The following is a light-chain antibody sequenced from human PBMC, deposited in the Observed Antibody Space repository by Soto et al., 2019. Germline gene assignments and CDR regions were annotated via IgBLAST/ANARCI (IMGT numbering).Light chain of an antibody. CDR1: QNISSY. CDR3: QQRSHWPRT. CDR2: DVS. J-gene: IGKJ1*01. V-gene: IGKV3-11*01. Sequence: IVVRQSLATLSLSSGKRATLSCRASQNISSYLIWYQQKPGQAPRLLIYDVSNRATGIPARFSGSGSGTDFSLTISSLEPEDFGVYYCQQRSHWPRTFGQGTKVDIK.